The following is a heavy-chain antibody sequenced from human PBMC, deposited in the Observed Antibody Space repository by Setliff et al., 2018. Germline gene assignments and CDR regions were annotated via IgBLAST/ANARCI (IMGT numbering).Heavy chain of an antibody. V-gene: IGHV4-61*01. CDR2: LYYNGTT. CDR3: ASTPRRGLDIRTRVGAFDS. Sequence: SETLSLTCTVSGGSISSRSYYWSWIRQSPGKGLEWIGYLYYNGTTRFGPSLKSRATISLDTSRNQFSLRLTSVTAADTAVYYCASTPRRGLDIRTRVGAFDSWGQGTVVTVS. J-gene: IGHJ4*02. CDR1: GGSISSRSYY. D-gene: IGHD1-26*01.